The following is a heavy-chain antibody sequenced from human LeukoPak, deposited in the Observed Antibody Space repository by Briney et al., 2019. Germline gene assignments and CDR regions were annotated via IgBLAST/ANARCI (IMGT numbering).Heavy chain of an antibody. CDR3: ARVYRVRETYYYYYYMDV. V-gene: IGHV3-7*01. D-gene: IGHD3-10*01. Sequence: PGGSLRLSCAASGFTFSSYWMSWVRQAPGKGLEWVANMKQDGSEKYYVDSVKGRFTISRDNAKNSLYLQMNSLRAEDTAVYYCARVYRVRETYYYYYYMDVWGKGTTVTISS. J-gene: IGHJ6*03. CDR2: MKQDGSEK. CDR1: GFTFSSYW.